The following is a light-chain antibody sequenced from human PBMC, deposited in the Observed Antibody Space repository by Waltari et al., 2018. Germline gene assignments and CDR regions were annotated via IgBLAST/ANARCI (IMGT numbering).Light chain of an antibody. CDR3: QQFGRSPTT. Sequence: EVVLTQSPGTLSLSPGERATLSCRASQSINSNHLAWYQQKPGQGPRLLIYGASSMATGIPDRFSGSGSGTDFTLTITRLEPEDFAVYYCQQFGRSPTTFGQGTKLEIE. CDR1: QSINSNH. V-gene: IGKV3-20*01. CDR2: GAS. J-gene: IGKJ2*01.